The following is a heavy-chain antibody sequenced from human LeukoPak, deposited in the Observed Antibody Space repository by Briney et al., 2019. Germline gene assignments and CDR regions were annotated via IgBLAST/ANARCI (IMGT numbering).Heavy chain of an antibody. J-gene: IGHJ4*02. CDR2: IYYSGST. Sequence: SETLSLTCTVSGGSISSGDYYWSWIRQPPGKGLEWIGYIYYSGSTYYNPSLKSRVTISVDTSKNQFSLKLSSVTAADTAVYYCARLFVDNYDFWSGYSNYFDYWGQGTLVTVSS. D-gene: IGHD3-3*01. V-gene: IGHV4-30-4*08. CDR1: GGSISSGDYY. CDR3: ARLFVDNYDFWSGYSNYFDY.